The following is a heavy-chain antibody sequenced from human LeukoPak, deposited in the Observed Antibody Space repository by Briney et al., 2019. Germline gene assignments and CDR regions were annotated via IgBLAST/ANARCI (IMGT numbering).Heavy chain of an antibody. D-gene: IGHD2-2*01. V-gene: IGHV3-23*01. Sequence: GGSLRLSCAASGFTFSSYAMSWVRQAPGKGLEWVSAISGSGGSTYYADSVKGRFTISRDNSKNTLYLQMNSLRAEDTAVYYCATFDIVVVPAAQFDYWGQGTLVTVPS. J-gene: IGHJ4*02. CDR3: ATFDIVVVPAAQFDY. CDR1: GFTFSSYA. CDR2: ISGSGGST.